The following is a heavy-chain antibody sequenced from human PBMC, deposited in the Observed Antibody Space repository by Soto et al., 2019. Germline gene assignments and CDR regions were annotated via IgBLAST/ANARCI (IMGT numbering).Heavy chain of an antibody. CDR1: GGSISSSSYY. V-gene: IGHV4-39*07. Sequence: SETLSLTCTVSGGSISSSSYYWGWIRQPPGKGLEWIGSIYYTGSTNYNPSLKSRVTISLDTSKNQFSLKLTSVTAADTAVYYCARDPRQGVVGFQHWGQGTLVTVSS. CDR3: ARDPRQGVVGFQH. J-gene: IGHJ1*01. D-gene: IGHD2-15*01. CDR2: IYYTGST.